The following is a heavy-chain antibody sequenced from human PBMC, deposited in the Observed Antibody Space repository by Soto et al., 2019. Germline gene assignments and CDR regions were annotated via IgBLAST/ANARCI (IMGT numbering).Heavy chain of an antibody. CDR3: AREGNCSSTSCYEKFDY. Sequence: SVKVSCKASGGTFSSYTISWVRQAPGQGLDWMGRIIPILGIANYAQKFQGRVTITADKSTSTAYMELSSLRSEDTAVFYCAREGNCSSTSCYEKFDYWGQGTLVTVSS. V-gene: IGHV1-69*04. J-gene: IGHJ4*02. D-gene: IGHD2-2*01. CDR2: IIPILGIA. CDR1: GGTFSSYT.